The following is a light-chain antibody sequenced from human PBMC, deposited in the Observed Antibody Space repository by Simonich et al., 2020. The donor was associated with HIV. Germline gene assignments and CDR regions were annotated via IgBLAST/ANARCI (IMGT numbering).Light chain of an antibody. CDR1: QSVLHSSNNKNY. CDR2: WAS. J-gene: IGKJ3*01. CDR3: QQYYSIPFT. V-gene: IGKV4-1*01. Sequence: DIVMTQSPDSLAVSLGERATINCKSSQSVLHSSNNKNYLVWYQQKPGQPPKLLIYWASTRESGVPDRFSGSGSGTDFTLTISSLQAEDVAIYYCQQYYSIPFTFVPGTKVDIK.